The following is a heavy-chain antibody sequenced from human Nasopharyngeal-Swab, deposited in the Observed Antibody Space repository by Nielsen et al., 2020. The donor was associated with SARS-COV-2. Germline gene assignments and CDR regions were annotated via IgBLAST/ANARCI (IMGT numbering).Heavy chain of an antibody. V-gene: IGHV3-48*02. Sequence: GESLKISCAASRFAFDRYSMNWVRQAPGKGLEWISYITSDLNTIYYADSVKGRFSISRDNARNSLFLQMNSLRHEDTAVYYCARSVRWFFDVWGRGALVTVSS. CDR1: RFAFDRYS. D-gene: IGHD5/OR15-5a*01. CDR3: ARSVRWFFDV. CDR2: ITSDLNTI. J-gene: IGHJ2*01.